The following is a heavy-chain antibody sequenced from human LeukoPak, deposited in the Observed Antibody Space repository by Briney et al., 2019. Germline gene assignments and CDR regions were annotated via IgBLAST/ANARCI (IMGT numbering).Heavy chain of an antibody. CDR3: ARDDSWNDVGWFDP. CDR1: GGSISSSSYY. Sequence: SETLSLTCTVSGGSISSSSYYWGWIRQPPGKGLEWIGSIYYSGSTYYNPSLKSRVTISVDTSKNQFSLKLSSVTAADTAVYYCARDDSWNDVGWFDPWGQGTLVTVSS. J-gene: IGHJ5*02. D-gene: IGHD1-1*01. CDR2: IYYSGST. V-gene: IGHV4-39*07.